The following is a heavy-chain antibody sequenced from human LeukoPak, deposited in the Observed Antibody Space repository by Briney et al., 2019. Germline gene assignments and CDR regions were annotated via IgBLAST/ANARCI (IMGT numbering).Heavy chain of an antibody. V-gene: IGHV3-74*01. CDR1: GFTFSRYW. J-gene: IGHJ6*02. CDR3: ERYYYYSSGLDV. D-gene: IGHD3-22*01. CDR2: INSDGSST. Sequence: GGSLRLSCAASGFTFSRYWMHWVRQAPGKGLVWVSRINSDGSSTSYADSVKGRFTISRDNAKNTLYLQMNSLRAEDTAVYYCERYYYYSSGLDVWGQGTTVTVS.